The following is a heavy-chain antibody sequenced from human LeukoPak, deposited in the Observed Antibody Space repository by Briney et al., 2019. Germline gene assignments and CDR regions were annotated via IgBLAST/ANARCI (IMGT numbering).Heavy chain of an antibody. V-gene: IGHV4-61*02. J-gene: IGHJ3*02. CDR2: SYTSGST. Sequence: SETLSLTCTVSGGSISSGSYYWSWIRQPAGKGLEWIGRSYTSGSTNYNPSLKSRVTISVDTSKNQFSLKLSSVTAADAAVYYCARADITIFGVADDAFDIWGQGTMVTVSS. CDR3: ARADITIFGVADDAFDI. CDR1: GGSISSGSYY. D-gene: IGHD3-3*01.